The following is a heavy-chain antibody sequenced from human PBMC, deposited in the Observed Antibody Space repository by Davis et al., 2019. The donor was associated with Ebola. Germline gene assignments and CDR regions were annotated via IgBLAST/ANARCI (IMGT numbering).Heavy chain of an antibody. D-gene: IGHD3-22*01. Sequence: GGSLRLSCAASGFRFATYTMNWVRQAPGKGLEWISYISSSSTNIYYADSVKGRFTISRDNSKNTLYLQMNSLRAEDTAVYYCARGFGGSSGYPTLYGMDVWGKGTTVTVSS. CDR2: ISSSSTNI. V-gene: IGHV3-48*01. CDR1: GFRFATYT. CDR3: ARGFGGSSGYPTLYGMDV. J-gene: IGHJ6*04.